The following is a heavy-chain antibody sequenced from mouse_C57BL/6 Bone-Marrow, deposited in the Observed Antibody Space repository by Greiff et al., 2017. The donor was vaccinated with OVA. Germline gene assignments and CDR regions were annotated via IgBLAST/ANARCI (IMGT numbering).Heavy chain of an antibody. J-gene: IGHJ4*01. CDR3: ARVRGIRSYAMDY. D-gene: IGHD3-3*01. Sequence: QVQLQQPGAELVMPGASVKLSCKASGYTFTSYWLHWVKQRPGQGLEWIGEIDPSDSYTNYNQKFKGKSTLTVNKSSSTAYMQLSSLTSKDSAVYYCARVRGIRSYAMDYWGQVTSVTVSS. V-gene: IGHV1-69*01. CDR2: IDPSDSYT. CDR1: GYTFTSYW.